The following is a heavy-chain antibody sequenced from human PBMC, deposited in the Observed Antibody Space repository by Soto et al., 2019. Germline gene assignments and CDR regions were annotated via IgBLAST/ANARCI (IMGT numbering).Heavy chain of an antibody. D-gene: IGHD3-22*01. CDR1: GASISSSY. Sequence: SETLSLTCTVSGASISSSYWSWIRQSPGKGLEWIGYVYYSGSTKYNPSLKSRVTTSVDTSKNQFSLKLSSVTDADTAVYYCARGYYDSNGQSNTFDIWGQGTMVTVSS. V-gene: IGHV4-59*01. CDR3: ARGYYDSNGQSNTFDI. J-gene: IGHJ3*02. CDR2: VYYSGST.